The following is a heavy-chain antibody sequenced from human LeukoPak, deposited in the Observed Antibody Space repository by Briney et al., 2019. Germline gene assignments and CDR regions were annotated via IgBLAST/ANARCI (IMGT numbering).Heavy chain of an antibody. V-gene: IGHV3-7*01. Sequence: GGSLRLSCAASGFTFSSYWMSWVRQAPGKGLEWVANIKQDGSEKYYVDSVKGRFTISRDNAKNSLYLQMNSLRAEDTAVYYFARVDEGGYGNFDYWGQGTLVTVSS. J-gene: IGHJ4*02. D-gene: IGHD4-17*01. CDR3: ARVDEGGYGNFDY. CDR1: GFTFSSYW. CDR2: IKQDGSEK.